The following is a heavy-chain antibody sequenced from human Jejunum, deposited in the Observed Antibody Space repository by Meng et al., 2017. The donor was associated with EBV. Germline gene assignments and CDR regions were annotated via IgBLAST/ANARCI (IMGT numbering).Heavy chain of an antibody. D-gene: IGHD2-21*01. J-gene: IGHJ4*02. CDR3: ASIHPSIDS. V-gene: IGHV4-4*02. Sequence: QMELKEAGPGLVKPSGTLSLPCAVSSGSIFSSNWWTWVRQPPGKGLEWIGEIYHSGSTNYNPSLKSRITMSLDKSKNQFSLKLRSVTAADTAVYYCASIHPSIDSWGPGTLVTVFS. CDR1: SGSIFSSNW. CDR2: IYHSGST.